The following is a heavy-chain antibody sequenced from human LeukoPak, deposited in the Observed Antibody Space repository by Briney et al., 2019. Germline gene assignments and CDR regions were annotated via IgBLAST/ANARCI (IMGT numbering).Heavy chain of an antibody. CDR1: GFTFSSYW. J-gene: IGHJ4*02. D-gene: IGHD4-17*01. Sequence: PGGSLRLSCAASGFTFSSYWMHWVRQAPGKGLVWVSRINSDGSSTSYADSVKGRSTISRDNAKDTLYLQMNSLRAEDTAVYYCARGGNDYGDYFDYWGQGTLVTVSS. CDR3: ARGGNDYGDYFDY. V-gene: IGHV3-74*01. CDR2: INSDGSST.